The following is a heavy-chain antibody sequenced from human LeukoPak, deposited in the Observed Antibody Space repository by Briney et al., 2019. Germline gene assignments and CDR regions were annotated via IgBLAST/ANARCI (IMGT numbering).Heavy chain of an antibody. Sequence: GGSLRLSCAASGFTVSNNYMSWVRQAPGKGLEWVSVIYTDGTTYYADSVKGRFTISRDNSKNTLYLQMNSLRAEDTAVYYCARWRVPGYFDYWGQEALGTVFS. CDR1: GFTVSNNY. J-gene: IGHJ4*02. CDR2: IYTDGTT. CDR3: ARWRVPGYFDY. D-gene: IGHD3-10*01. V-gene: IGHV3-66*02.